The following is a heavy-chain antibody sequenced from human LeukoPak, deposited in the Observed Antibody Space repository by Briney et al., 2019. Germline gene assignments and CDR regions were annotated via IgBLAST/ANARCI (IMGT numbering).Heavy chain of an antibody. CDR2: IKQDESEK. D-gene: IGHD5-18*01. V-gene: IGHV3-7*01. Sequence: GGSLRLSCAASGFTFSSYWMTWVRQAPGKGLEWVANIKQDESEKYYVDSVKGRFTISRDNAKSSLYLQMNSLRTDDTAVYYCARVLVYSYGSGYNMDVWGKGTTVTVSS. CDR3: ARVLVYSYGSGYNMDV. CDR1: GFTFSSYW. J-gene: IGHJ6*03.